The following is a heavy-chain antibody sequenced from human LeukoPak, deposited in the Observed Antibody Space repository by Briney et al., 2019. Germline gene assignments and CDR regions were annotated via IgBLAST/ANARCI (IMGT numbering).Heavy chain of an antibody. CDR3: ARGDCSSTSCYYFDY. Sequence: PSETLSLTCAVYGGSFSGYYWSWIRQPPGKGLEWIGEINHSGSTNYNPSLKSRVTISVDTSKNQFSLKLSSVTAADTAVYYCARGDCSSTSCYYFDYWGQGTLVTVSS. CDR1: GGSFSGYY. CDR2: INHSGST. J-gene: IGHJ4*02. V-gene: IGHV4-34*01. D-gene: IGHD2-2*01.